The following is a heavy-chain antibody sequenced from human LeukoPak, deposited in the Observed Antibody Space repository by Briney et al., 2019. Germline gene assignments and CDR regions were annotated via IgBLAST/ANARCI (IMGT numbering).Heavy chain of an antibody. V-gene: IGHV4-4*07. CDR3: ARYDFWSGYYID. CDR1: GGSISSYY. Sequence: SETLSLTCTVSGGSISSYYWSWIRQPAGKGLEWIGRIYTSGSTNYNPSPKSRVTMSVDTSKNQFSLKLSSVTAADTAVYYCARYDFWSGYYIDWGQGTLVTVSS. D-gene: IGHD3-3*01. J-gene: IGHJ4*02. CDR2: IYTSGST.